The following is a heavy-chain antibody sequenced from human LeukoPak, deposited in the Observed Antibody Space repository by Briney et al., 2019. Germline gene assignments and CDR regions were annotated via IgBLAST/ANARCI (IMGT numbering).Heavy chain of an antibody. V-gene: IGHV3-53*01. J-gene: IGHJ6*02. CDR1: GFTVSYNH. D-gene: IGHD3-16*01. CDR2: IYTGTNT. Sequence: GGSLRLSCAASGFTVSYNHMSWVRQPPGRGLEWVSFIYTGTNTNYADSVKGRFTISRDNSKNTLDLQMDSLRVEDTAVYFCARDGGSEISYDNYIYYGMDVWGQGTTVTVSS. CDR3: ARDGGSEISYDNYIYYGMDV.